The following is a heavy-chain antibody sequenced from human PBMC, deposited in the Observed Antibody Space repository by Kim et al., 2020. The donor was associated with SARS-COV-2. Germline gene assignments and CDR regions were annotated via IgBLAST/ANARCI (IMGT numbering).Heavy chain of an antibody. J-gene: IGHJ4*02. CDR1: GFSFRSYA. CDR3: VGWQLWVLDN. D-gene: IGHD5-18*01. Sequence: GGSLRLSCAGSGFSFRSYALSWVRQAPGKGLEWVSGVSDSGADTCYADSVKGRFIISRDNSQNTTYLQMNSLRADDTAVYYCVGWQLWVLDNWGQGTRVT. V-gene: IGHV3-23*01. CDR2: VSDSGADT.